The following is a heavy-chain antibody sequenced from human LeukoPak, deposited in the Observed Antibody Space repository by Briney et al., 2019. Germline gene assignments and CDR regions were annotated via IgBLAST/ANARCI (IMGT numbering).Heavy chain of an antibody. D-gene: IGHD3-22*01. V-gene: IGHV3-23*01. J-gene: IGHJ4*02. CDR2: ISAGGST. CDR3: AKPYSREGWLLPLYY. CDR1: GFTFSSYA. Sequence: GGSLRLSCAAFGFTFSSYAMSWVRQAPGKGLEWVSGISAGGSTNYADSVKGRFTISRDNSKNTLYLQMNSLRAEDTAVYYCAKPYSREGWLLPLYYWGQGTLVTVSS.